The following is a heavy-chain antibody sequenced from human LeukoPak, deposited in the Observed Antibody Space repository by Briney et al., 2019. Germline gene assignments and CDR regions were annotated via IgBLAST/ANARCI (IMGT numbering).Heavy chain of an antibody. V-gene: IGHV4-59*01. CDR1: GGSISNYY. J-gene: IGHJ4*02. CDR3: ARGRWLQFSD. CDR2: IYFTGST. D-gene: IGHD5-24*01. Sequence: SETLSLTCTVSGGSISNYYWNWIRQPPGKGLEWIGYIYFTGSTNYNPSLKSRVTISLDTSKNQFSLKLSAVTAADTAIYYCARGRWLQFSDWGPGTLVTVSS.